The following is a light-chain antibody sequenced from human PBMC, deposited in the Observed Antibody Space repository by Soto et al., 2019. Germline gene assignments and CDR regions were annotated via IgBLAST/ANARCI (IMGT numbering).Light chain of an antibody. V-gene: IGKV3-20*01. CDR3: QQHTSSPHMYT. Sequence: EIVLTQSPGTLSLSPGERATLSCRASQSVSSSYLDWYQQKGGQAPRLLISGASSRATGIPDRFSGSGSGTDFTLTISRLEPEDFAVYYCQQHTSSPHMYTFGQGTRLEIK. J-gene: IGKJ2*01. CDR2: GAS. CDR1: QSVSSSY.